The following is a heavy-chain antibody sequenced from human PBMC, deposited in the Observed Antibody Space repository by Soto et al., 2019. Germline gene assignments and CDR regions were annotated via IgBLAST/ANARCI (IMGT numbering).Heavy chain of an antibody. CDR2: MNPNSGNT. CDR3: ARDEEDGDYVGY. CDR1: GYTFTNYD. V-gene: IGHV1-8*01. Sequence: QVQLVQSGTEVKKPGASVKVSCKASGYTFTNYDINWVRQAPGQGLEWMGWMNPNSGNTGYAQNFQGRVIMTRNTSISTVYMELSGLRFEDTAVYSCARDEEDGDYVGYWGQGTLVTVSS. J-gene: IGHJ4*02. D-gene: IGHD6-6*01.